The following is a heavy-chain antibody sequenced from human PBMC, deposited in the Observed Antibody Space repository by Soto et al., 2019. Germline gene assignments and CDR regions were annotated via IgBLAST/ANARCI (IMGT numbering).Heavy chain of an antibody. D-gene: IGHD2-21*02. V-gene: IGHV3-30-3*01. Sequence: QVQLVESGGGVVQPGRSLRLSCAASGFTFSSYAMHWVRQAPRKGLEWVAVISYDGSDKYYADSVKGRFTISRDNSKNTLYLQMNSLRAEDTAVYYCARYIVVVTATYAFDIWGQGTMVTVSS. CDR2: ISYDGSDK. J-gene: IGHJ3*02. CDR3: ARYIVVVTATYAFDI. CDR1: GFTFSSYA.